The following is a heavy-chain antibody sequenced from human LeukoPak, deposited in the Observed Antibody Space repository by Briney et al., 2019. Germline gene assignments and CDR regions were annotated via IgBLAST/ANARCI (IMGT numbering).Heavy chain of an antibody. J-gene: IGHJ4*02. D-gene: IGHD6-19*01. CDR2: IYPGDGDA. CDR3: ARRGGSGWTGGFDY. CDR1: GYSFTTSW. V-gene: IGHV5-51*01. Sequence: RGESLKISCKGSGYSFTTSWIGWVRQLPGKGLEWMGIIYPGDGDARYSLSFQGQVTMSADKSNSTAYLQWSSLRASDTAIYYCARRGGSGWTGGFDYWGLGTLVTVSS.